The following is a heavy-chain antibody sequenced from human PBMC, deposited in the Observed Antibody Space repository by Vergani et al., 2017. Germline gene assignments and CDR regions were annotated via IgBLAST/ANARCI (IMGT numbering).Heavy chain of an antibody. CDR3: ARERIAAAVNWFDP. D-gene: IGHD6-13*01. Sequence: QVQLQESGPGLVKPSETLSLTCTVSGCSISSYYWSWIRQPPGKELEWIGYIYYSGSTNYNPSLKSRVTISVDTSKNQFSLKLSSVTAADTAVYYCARERIAAAVNWFDPWGQGTLVTVSS. J-gene: IGHJ5*02. V-gene: IGHV4-59*01. CDR1: GCSISSYY. CDR2: IYYSGST.